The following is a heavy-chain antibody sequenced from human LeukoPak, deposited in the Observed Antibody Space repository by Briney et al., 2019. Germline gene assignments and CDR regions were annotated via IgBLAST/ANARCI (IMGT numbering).Heavy chain of an antibody. CDR3: ARDHVGATPFDY. V-gene: IGHV1-2*02. CDR1: GYTFTGYY. D-gene: IGHD1-26*01. CDR2: INPNSGGT. Sequence: GASVKVSCKASGYTFTGYYMHWVRQAPGQGLEWMGWINPNSGGTNYAQKFQGKVTMTRDTSISTAYMELSRLRSDDTAVYYCARDHVGATPFDYWGQGTLVTVSS. J-gene: IGHJ4*02.